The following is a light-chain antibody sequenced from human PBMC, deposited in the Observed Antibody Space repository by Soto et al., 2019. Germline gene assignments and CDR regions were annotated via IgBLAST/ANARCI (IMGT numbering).Light chain of an antibody. J-gene: IGLJ2*01. CDR3: QSYDSSLSGVV. CDR1: SSNIGAGYD. V-gene: IGLV1-40*01. Sequence: QSVLTQPPSVSGAPGQRVTISCIGSSSNIGAGYDVHWYQQLPGTAPKLLFSGNSNRPSGVPDRFSGSKSGTSASLANTGLQAEDEADYYCQSYDSSLSGVVFGGGTKLTVL. CDR2: GNS.